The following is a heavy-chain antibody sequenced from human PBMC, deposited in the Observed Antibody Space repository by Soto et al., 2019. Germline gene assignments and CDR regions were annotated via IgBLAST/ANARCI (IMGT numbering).Heavy chain of an antibody. V-gene: IGHV3-30-3*01. J-gene: IGHJ4*02. Sequence: QVQLVESGGGVVQPGRSLRLSCAASGFTFSSYAMHWVRQAPGKGLEWVAVISDDGSNTYYADSVKGRFTISRDNSKNTLYRQMNSLRAEDPAVYYWARDSCPSSSPGGYWGRGTLVTVSS. CDR1: GFTFSSYA. CDR3: ARDSCPSSSPGGY. D-gene: IGHD6-6*01. CDR2: ISDDGSNT.